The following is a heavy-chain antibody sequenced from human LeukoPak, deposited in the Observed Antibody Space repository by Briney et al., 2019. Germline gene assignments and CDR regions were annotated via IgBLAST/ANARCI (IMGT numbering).Heavy chain of an antibody. Sequence: EASVEVSCKASGYSFASYGIAWVRQAPGQGLEWMGWISAYNGNTDYAQKLQGRVTMTTDTSTNTAYMELRSLRSDDTAVYYCARGQQDIVVVPAANWLIGLDYWGQGTLVTVSS. CDR3: ARGQQDIVVVPAANWLIGLDY. J-gene: IGHJ4*02. D-gene: IGHD2-2*01. CDR1: GYSFASYG. V-gene: IGHV1-18*04. CDR2: ISAYNGNT.